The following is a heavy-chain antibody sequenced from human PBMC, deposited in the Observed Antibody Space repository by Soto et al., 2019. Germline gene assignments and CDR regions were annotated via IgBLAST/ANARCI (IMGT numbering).Heavy chain of an antibody. Sequence: SLRLSCTDSGFSFNTYVMDWVRQAPGKGLEWVARILYDGSKEYYADPVKGRFTISRDNSKNTLYLQMDRLRVEDTAVYFCAKGLALMADHWGQGTPVTVSS. CDR3: AKGLALMADH. CDR2: ILYDGSKE. J-gene: IGHJ4*02. V-gene: IGHV3-30*18. D-gene: IGHD2-21*01. CDR1: GFSFNTYV.